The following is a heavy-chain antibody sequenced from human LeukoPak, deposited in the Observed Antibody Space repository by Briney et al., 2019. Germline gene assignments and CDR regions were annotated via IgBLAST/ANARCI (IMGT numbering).Heavy chain of an antibody. V-gene: IGHV3-72*01. CDR2: TRNKANSYAT. J-gene: IGHJ3*02. CDR3: TRIDCTGGTCHDASDI. Sequence: GGSLRLSCAASGFIFSDHYMEWVRQAPGKGLEWVGRTRNKANSYATEYAASVKGRFTISRDDSKNSLYLQMNSPKTEDTAVYYCTRIDCTGGTCHDASDIWGQGTMVTVSS. CDR1: GFIFSDHY. D-gene: IGHD2-15*01.